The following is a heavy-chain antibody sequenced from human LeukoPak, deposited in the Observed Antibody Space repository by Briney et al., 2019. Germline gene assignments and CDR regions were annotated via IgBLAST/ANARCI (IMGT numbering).Heavy chain of an antibody. CDR3: AREARSTMGSLYPDGGSIEYQLPHGGFDP. D-gene: IGHD2-2*01. Sequence: SETLSLTCTVSGGSISSSSYYWSWIRQPAGKGLEWIGRIYTSGSTNYNPSLKSRVTMSVDTSKNQFSLKLSSVTAADTAVYYCAREARSTMGSLYPDGGSIEYQLPHGGFDPWGQGTLVTVSS. V-gene: IGHV4-61*02. CDR1: GGSISSSSYY. CDR2: IYTSGST. J-gene: IGHJ5*02.